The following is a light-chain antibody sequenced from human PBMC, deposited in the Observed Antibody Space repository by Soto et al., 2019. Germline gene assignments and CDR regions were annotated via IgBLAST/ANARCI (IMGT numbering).Light chain of an antibody. Sequence: DTQMTQSPSTLSASVGDRVTITCRASQNINSWLAWYQHKPGKAPKLLIYKASSLESGVPSRFSGSGSRTEFTLTISTLQPEDFASYYCLQYNSHSWTFAHETKVEMK. CDR1: QNINSW. CDR3: LQYNSHSWT. CDR2: KAS. J-gene: IGKJ1*01. V-gene: IGKV1-5*03.